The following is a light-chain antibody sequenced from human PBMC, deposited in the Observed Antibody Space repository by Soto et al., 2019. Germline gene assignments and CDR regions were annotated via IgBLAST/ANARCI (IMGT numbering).Light chain of an antibody. V-gene: IGLV2-8*01. J-gene: IGLJ3*02. CDR2: EVS. CDR3: SSYGGSNNLNWL. Sequence: QSALTQPPSASGSPGQSVTISCTGTSSDVGGYNFVSWYQQQPGKAPELLIYEVSKRPSGVPDRFSGSKSGYTASLTVSGLQAEDEADYYCSSYGGSNNLNWLFGGGTQLTVL. CDR1: SSDVGGYNF.